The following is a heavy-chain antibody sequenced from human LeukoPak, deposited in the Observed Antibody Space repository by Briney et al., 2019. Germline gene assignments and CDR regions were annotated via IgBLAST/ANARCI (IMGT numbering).Heavy chain of an antibody. J-gene: IGHJ4*02. V-gene: IGHV3-23*01. CDR2: ITASGTAM. CDR3: ARGYSGSDY. D-gene: IGHD1-26*01. Sequence: GGSLRLSCAASGFFFSDSAMAWVRQAPGKGLEWVSHITASGTAMFYADSVKGRFTISRDNSKNTLYLQMNSLRVEDTAVYYCARGYSGSDYWGQGTLVTVSS. CDR1: GFFFSDSA.